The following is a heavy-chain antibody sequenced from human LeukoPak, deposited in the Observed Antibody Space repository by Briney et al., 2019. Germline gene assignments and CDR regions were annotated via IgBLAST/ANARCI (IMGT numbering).Heavy chain of an antibody. J-gene: IGHJ4*02. CDR3: AKDQARYYDSSGYYPPLDY. CDR1: GFTFSSYG. Sequence: PGGSLRLSCAASGFTFSSYGMHWVRQAPGKGLEWVAFIRYDGSNKYYADSVKGRFTISRDNSKNTLYLQMNSLRAEDTAVYYCAKDQARYYDSSGYYPPLDYWGQGTLVTVSS. CDR2: IRYDGSNK. D-gene: IGHD3-22*01. V-gene: IGHV3-30*02.